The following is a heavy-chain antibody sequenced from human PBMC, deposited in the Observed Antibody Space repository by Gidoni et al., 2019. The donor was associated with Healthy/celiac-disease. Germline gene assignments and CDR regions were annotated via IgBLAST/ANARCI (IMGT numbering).Heavy chain of an antibody. Sequence: EVQLVESGGGLVQPGRSLRLSCAASGFTFDDYAMHWVRQAPGKGLEWVSGICWNSGSIGYADSVKGRFTISRDNAKNSLYLQMNSLRAEDTALYYCAKEMATILAGAFDIWGQGTMVTVSS. J-gene: IGHJ3*02. V-gene: IGHV3-9*01. CDR1: GFTFDDYA. CDR2: ICWNSGSI. D-gene: IGHD5-12*01. CDR3: AKEMATILAGAFDI.